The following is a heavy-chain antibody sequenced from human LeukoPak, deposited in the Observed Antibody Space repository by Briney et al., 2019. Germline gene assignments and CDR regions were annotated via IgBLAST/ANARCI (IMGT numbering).Heavy chain of an antibody. CDR3: ATTVRADDAFDI. Sequence: KTSEPLSLTCAVYGYSISSGYYWGWIRQPPGKGLEWIGSIYHSGSTYYNPSLKSRVTISIDTSRNQFSLKLSSVTAADTAIYSCATTVRADDAFDIWGQGTMVTVSS. J-gene: IGHJ3*02. CDR2: IYHSGST. D-gene: IGHD4-11*01. V-gene: IGHV4-38-2*01. CDR1: GYSISSGYY.